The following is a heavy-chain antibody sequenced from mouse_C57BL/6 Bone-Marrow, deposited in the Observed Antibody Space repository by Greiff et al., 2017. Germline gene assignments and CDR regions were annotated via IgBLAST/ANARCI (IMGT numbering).Heavy chain of an antibody. CDR1: GFNIKNTY. J-gene: IGHJ1*03. D-gene: IGHD2-4*01. CDR2: IDPANGNT. CDR3: ARYDYDVLWYFDV. Sequence: EVKLVESVAELVRPGASVKLSCTASGFNIKNTYMHWVKQRPEQGLEWIGRIDPANGNTKYAPQFQGKATITADTSSNTAYLQLSSLTSEDTAIYYCARYDYDVLWYFDVWGTGTTVTVSS. V-gene: IGHV14-3*01.